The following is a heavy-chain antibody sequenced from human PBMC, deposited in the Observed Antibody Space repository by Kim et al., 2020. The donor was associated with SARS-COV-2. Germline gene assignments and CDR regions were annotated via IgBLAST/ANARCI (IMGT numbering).Heavy chain of an antibody. D-gene: IGHD6-13*01. J-gene: IGHJ4*02. CDR3: ARHLTYSSRGEFGY. CDR2: VLYSGDV. Sequence: SETLSLTCIVSSGSISTDYWTWIRQPPGKGLEWIGNVLYSGDVNYNPSLKSRLTMSVDKSKNQFSLQLASVTAADTAVYYCARHLTYSSRGEFGYRGQGTLLSVSS. V-gene: IGHV4-59*13. CDR1: SGSISTDY.